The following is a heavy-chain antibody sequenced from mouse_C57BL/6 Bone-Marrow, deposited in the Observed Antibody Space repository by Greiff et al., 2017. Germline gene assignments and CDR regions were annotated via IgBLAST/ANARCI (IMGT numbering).Heavy chain of an antibody. CDR2: ISSGGSYT. CDR3: ARPLGAWFAY. V-gene: IGHV5-6*01. Sequence: EVKLVESGGDLVKPGGSLKLSCAASGFTFSSYGLSWVRQTPDQRLEWVATISSGGSYTYYPDSVKGRFTISRDNAKNTLYLQMSSLKSEDTAMYYCARPLGAWFAYWGQGTLVTVSA. J-gene: IGHJ3*01. CDR1: GFTFSSYG.